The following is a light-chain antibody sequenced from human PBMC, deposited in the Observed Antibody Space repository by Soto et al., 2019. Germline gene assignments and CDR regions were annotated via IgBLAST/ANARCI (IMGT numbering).Light chain of an antibody. CDR2: DAS. CDR1: QSVRNY. CDR3: QQRSNLYG. V-gene: IGKV3-11*01. Sequence: EIVLTQSTATLSLSPGERATLSCRASQSVRNYLAWYQQKPGQAPRLLIYDASNRATGIPSRFSGSGSGTDFTLTISSLEPEDFAVYYGQQRSNLYGFGQGTKLEIK. J-gene: IGKJ2*03.